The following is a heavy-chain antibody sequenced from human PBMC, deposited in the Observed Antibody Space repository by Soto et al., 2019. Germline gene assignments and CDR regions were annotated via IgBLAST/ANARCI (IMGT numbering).Heavy chain of an antibody. CDR1: GYTFTSYA. J-gene: IGHJ6*02. Sequence: ASVKVSCKASGYTFTSYAMHWVRQAPGQRLEWMGWINAGNGNTKYSQKFQGRVTITRDTSASTAYMELSSLRSEDTAVYYCARWRYRSGSYYYYGMDVWGQGTTVTVSS. V-gene: IGHV1-3*01. CDR3: ARWRYRSGSYYYYGMDV. D-gene: IGHD6-19*01. CDR2: INAGNGNT.